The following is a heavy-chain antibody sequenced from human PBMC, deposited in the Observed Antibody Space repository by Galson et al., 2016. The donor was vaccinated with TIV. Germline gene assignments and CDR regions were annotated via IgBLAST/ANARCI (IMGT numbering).Heavy chain of an antibody. CDR3: AKDLTSPVLARFGAADY. CDR1: GFTFSNYV. V-gene: IGHV3-23*01. D-gene: IGHD3-10*01. CDR2: LSGTSLSA. J-gene: IGHJ4*02. Sequence: SLRLSCAASGFTFSNYVMTWVRQAPGKGLQWVSSLSGTSLSAYYADSVKGRFSISRDNSKNTLFLQMSSLRAEDTATYYCAKDLTSPVLARFGAADYWAREPWSPSPQ.